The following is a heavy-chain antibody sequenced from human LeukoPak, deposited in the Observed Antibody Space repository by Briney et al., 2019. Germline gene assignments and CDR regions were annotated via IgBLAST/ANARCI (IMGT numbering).Heavy chain of an antibody. CDR3: AKDLEYQLPHPYYGMDV. D-gene: IGHD2-2*01. CDR1: GFTFSSYA. J-gene: IGHJ6*02. Sequence: PGGSLRLSCAASGFTFSSYAMSWVRQAPGKGLEWVSAISGSGGSTYYADSVKGRFTISRDNSKNTLYLQMNSLRAEDTAVYYCAKDLEYQLPHPYYGMDVWGQGTTVTVSS. CDR2: ISGSGGST. V-gene: IGHV3-23*01.